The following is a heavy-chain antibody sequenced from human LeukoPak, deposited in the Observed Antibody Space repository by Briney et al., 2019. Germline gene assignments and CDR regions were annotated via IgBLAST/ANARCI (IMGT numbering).Heavy chain of an antibody. V-gene: IGHV4-59*01. Sequence: PSETLSLTCAVYGGSFSGYSWSWIRQPPGKGLEWIGYIYYSGSTNYNPSLKSRVTISVDTSKNQFSLKLSSVTAADTAVYYCARDRGATHNAFDIWGQGTMVTVSS. CDR3: ARDRGATHNAFDI. D-gene: IGHD5-12*01. J-gene: IGHJ3*02. CDR2: IYYSGST. CDR1: GGSFSGYS.